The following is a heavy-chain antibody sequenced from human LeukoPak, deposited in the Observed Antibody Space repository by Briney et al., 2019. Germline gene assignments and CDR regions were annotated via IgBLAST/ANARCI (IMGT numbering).Heavy chain of an antibody. D-gene: IGHD4-17*01. CDR3: AKRPSDYGDYVSYFDY. Sequence: GGSLRLSCAASGFSFISYGMHWVRQAPGKGLEWVGVISDDGRRKDYADSVKGRFTISRDSSKDTLYLQMNSLRAEDTAAYYCAKRPSDYGDYVSYFDYWGQGTLVTVSS. CDR1: GFSFISYG. V-gene: IGHV3-30*18. CDR2: ISDDGRRK. J-gene: IGHJ4*02.